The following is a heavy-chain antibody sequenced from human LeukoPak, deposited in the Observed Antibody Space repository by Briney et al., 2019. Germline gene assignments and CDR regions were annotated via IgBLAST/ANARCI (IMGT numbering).Heavy chain of an antibody. Sequence: PGGSLRLSCAASGFTISSYSMNWVRQAPGKGLEWVSHISSSGTTIYYADSVKGRFTISRDNAKNSLYLQMISLRDEDTAEYYCARDAFFGIYSLGYFFDYWGQGKLVTVSS. V-gene: IGHV3-48*02. J-gene: IGHJ4*02. CDR2: ISSSGTTI. CDR3: ARDAFFGIYSLGYFFDY. CDR1: GFTISSYS. D-gene: IGHD3-3*01.